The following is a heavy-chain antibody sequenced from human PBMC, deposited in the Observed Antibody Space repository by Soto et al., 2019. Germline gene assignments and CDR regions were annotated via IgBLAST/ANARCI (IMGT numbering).Heavy chain of an antibody. Sequence: QVQLVESGGGVVQPGRSLRLSCAASGFTFSSYAMHWVRQAPGKGLEWVAVISYDGSNKYYADSVKGRFTISRDNSKNTLYLQMNSLRAEDTAVYYCTRDRGWELWYFAYWGQGTLVTVSS. D-gene: IGHD1-26*01. CDR2: ISYDGSNK. CDR3: TRDRGWELWYFAY. J-gene: IGHJ4*02. CDR1: GFTFSSYA. V-gene: IGHV3-30-3*01.